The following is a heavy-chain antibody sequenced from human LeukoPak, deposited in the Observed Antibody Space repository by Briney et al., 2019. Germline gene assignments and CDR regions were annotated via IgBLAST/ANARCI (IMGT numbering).Heavy chain of an antibody. CDR1: GFTFSSYA. V-gene: IGHV3-30-3*01. CDR3: ARDYERQWLARGSVGYFDY. D-gene: IGHD6-19*01. CDR2: ISYDGSNK. Sequence: GGSLRLSCAAPGFTFSSYAMHWVRQAPGKGLEWVAVISYDGSNKYYADSVKGRFTISRDNSKNTLYLQMNSLRAEDTAVYYCARDYERQWLARGSVGYFDYWGQGTLVTVSS. J-gene: IGHJ4*02.